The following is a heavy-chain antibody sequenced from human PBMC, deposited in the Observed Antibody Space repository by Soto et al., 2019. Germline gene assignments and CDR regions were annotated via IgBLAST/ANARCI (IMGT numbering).Heavy chain of an antibody. CDR3: ARGDPDYGDSETCYYFDY. CDR1: GGSISSGDYY. Sequence: PSETLSLTCTVSGGSISSGDYYWIWIRQPPGKGLEWIGYIYYSGSTYYNPSLKSRVTISVDTSKNQFSLKLSSVTAADTAVYYCARGDPDYGDSETCYYFDYWGQGTLVTVSS. J-gene: IGHJ4*02. V-gene: IGHV4-30-4*01. CDR2: IYYSGST. D-gene: IGHD4-17*01.